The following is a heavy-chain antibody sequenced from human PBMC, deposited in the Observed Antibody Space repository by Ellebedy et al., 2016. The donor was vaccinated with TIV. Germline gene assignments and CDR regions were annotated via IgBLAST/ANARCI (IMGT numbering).Heavy chain of an antibody. Sequence: GESLKISCAASGFTFSLYWMHWVRQASGKGLVWVPRINGDWSSTSYADSVKGRITISRDNAKNTLYPQMNSLRAEDTAVYYCVRETRFGHCSGGICPDYWGQGNLVTVSS. V-gene: IGHV3-74*01. CDR1: GFTFSLYW. CDR3: VRETRFGHCSGGICPDY. CDR2: INGDWSST. J-gene: IGHJ4*02. D-gene: IGHD2-15*01.